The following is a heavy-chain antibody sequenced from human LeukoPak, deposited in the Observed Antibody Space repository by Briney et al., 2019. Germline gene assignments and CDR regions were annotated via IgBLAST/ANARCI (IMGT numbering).Heavy chain of an antibody. CDR3: ARTTYYYDSSGYFDY. CDR1: SNX. CDR2: IYSGGST. Sequence: SNXMSWVRQAPGKGLEXVSVIYSGGSTYYADSVKGRFTISRDNSKNTLYLQMNSLRAEDTAVYYCARTTYYYDSSGYFDYWGQGTLVTVSS. V-gene: IGHV3-53*01. D-gene: IGHD3-22*01. J-gene: IGHJ4*02.